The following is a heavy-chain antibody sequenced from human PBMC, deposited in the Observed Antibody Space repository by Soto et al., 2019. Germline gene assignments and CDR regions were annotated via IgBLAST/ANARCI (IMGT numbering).Heavy chain of an antibody. CDR1: GDSVSTNTAT. V-gene: IGHV6-1*01. CDR3: VSLIGNSWLDS. D-gene: IGHD2-8*01. CDR2: TYYRSKWYN. J-gene: IGHJ5*01. Sequence: QVLLQQSGPGLVKPSQTLSLTCDISGDSVSTNTATWNWIRQSPSSGLEWLGRTYYRSKWYNDYAVSVKSRITISADISNNQVSLHLNSLTPDDTAVYYCVSLIGNSWLDSWGQGTLVTVSS.